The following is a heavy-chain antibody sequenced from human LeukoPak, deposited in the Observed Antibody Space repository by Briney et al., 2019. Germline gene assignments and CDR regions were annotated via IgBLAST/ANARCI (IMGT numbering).Heavy chain of an antibody. CDR2: ISYDGSNE. J-gene: IGHJ4*02. Sequence: GRSLRLSCAASGFTFSSYAMYWVRQTPGKGLEWVAVISYDGSNEHHADSVKGRFTISRDNSKNTLYLQMNSLRAEDTAVYYCARCRSGSCYGDYWGQGTLVTVSS. V-gene: IGHV3-30-3*01. CDR3: ARCRSGSCYGDY. CDR1: GFTFSSYA. D-gene: IGHD3-10*01.